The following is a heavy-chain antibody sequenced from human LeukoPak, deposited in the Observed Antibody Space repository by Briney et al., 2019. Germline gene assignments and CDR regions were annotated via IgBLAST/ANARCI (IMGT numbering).Heavy chain of an antibody. CDR2: IYHDRST. Sequence: PSETLSLTCGVSGNSVSSGYYWAWIRQPPGKGLEWIGSIYHDRSTYYNPSLKSRVTMSVDTSKNQFSLKLSSVTAADTALYYCAKAPVGSGWVINCFDPWGQGTLVTVSS. V-gene: IGHV4-38-2*01. CDR1: GNSVSSGYY. CDR3: AKAPVGSGWVINCFDP. D-gene: IGHD6-19*01. J-gene: IGHJ5*02.